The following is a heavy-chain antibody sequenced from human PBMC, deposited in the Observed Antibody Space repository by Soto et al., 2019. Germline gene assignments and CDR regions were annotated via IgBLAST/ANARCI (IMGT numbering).Heavy chain of an antibody. CDR1: GYTFPRYT. CDR2: INPDNGNT. D-gene: IGHD2-15*01. CDR3: ARCIATGQLDP. Sequence: ASVQVSCKASGYTFPRYTMNWVRQAPGQRLEWMGWINPDNGNTKSSQKFQDRVIITRDTSASTAYMDLSSLRSEDTAVYYCARCIATGQLDPWGQGTLVTVSS. J-gene: IGHJ5*02. V-gene: IGHV1-3*01.